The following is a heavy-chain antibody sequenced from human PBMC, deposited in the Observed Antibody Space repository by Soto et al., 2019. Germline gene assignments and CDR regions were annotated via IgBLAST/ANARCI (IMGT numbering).Heavy chain of an antibody. V-gene: IGHV2-5*02. J-gene: IGHJ4*02. D-gene: IGHD6-13*01. CDR1: GFSLSSSGVG. Sequence: QITLKESGPTLVKPTQTLTLTCTFSGFSLSSSGVGVGWIRQPPGKALEWLALIYWDNYKQYSPSLKNRFTTANDTSKNHVVFTMTTMEPVDTGTYYCARVMGSGTVGVFDYWGQGTLVTVSS. CDR3: ARVMGSGTVGVFDY. CDR2: IYWDNYK.